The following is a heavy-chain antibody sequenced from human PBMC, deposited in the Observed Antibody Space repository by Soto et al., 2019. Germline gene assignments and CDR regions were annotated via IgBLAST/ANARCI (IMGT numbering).Heavy chain of an antibody. CDR2: IWYDGSNK. D-gene: IGHD6-13*01. V-gene: IGHV3-33*01. Sequence: PGGSLRLSCAASGFTFSSYGMHWVRQAPGKGLEWVAVIWYDGSNKYYADSVKGRFTISRDNSKNTLYLQMNSLRAEDTAVYYYASYRGAAAATSNTTFDYWGQGTLVTVSS. CDR3: ASYRGAAAATSNTTFDY. CDR1: GFTFSSYG. J-gene: IGHJ4*02.